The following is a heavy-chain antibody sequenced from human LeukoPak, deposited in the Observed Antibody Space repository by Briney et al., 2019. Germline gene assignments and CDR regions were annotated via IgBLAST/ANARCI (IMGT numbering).Heavy chain of an antibody. CDR2: INHSGST. CDR1: GGSFSGYY. V-gene: IGHV4-34*01. CDR3: ASHGDRSRYYFDY. D-gene: IGHD5-24*01. Sequence: SETLSLTCAVSGGSFSGYYWSWIRQPPGKGLEWIGEINHSGSTNYNPSLKSRVTISVDTSKNQFSLKLSSVTAADTAVYYCASHGDRSRYYFDYWGQGTLVTVSS. J-gene: IGHJ4*02.